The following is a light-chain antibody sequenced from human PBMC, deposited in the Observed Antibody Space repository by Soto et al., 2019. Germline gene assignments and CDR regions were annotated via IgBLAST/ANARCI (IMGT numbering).Light chain of an antibody. Sequence: DIVMTQSPVTLSVSPGERVTLSCRASQGVSSNLAWYQQKPGQAPRLLIYGASTRAAGIPARFSGSGAGTXXXXXIXXXXXEXXAAYYCQQYNTWPRTFGPGTKVDIK. J-gene: IGKJ3*01. CDR2: GAS. CDR3: QQYNTWPRT. CDR1: QGVSSN. V-gene: IGKV3-15*01.